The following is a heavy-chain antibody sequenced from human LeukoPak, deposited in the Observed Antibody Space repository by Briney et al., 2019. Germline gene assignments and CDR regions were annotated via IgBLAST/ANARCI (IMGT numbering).Heavy chain of an antibody. V-gene: IGHV3-21*01. CDR2: ISSGTGYI. J-gene: IGHJ4*02. CDR1: GFTFSSYT. CDR3: ARAYSSGWFLFDY. D-gene: IGHD6-19*01. Sequence: GGSLRLSCAASGFTFSSYTMNWVRQAPGKGLEWVSSISSGTGYIYYADPVRGRFTISRDNAKNSLYLQMDSLRAKDTAVYYCARAYSSGWFLFDYWGQGTLVTVSS.